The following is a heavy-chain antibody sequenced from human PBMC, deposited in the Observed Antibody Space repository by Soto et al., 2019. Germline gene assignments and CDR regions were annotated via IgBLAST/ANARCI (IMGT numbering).Heavy chain of an antibody. CDR3: ARGGSGTYLLDY. J-gene: IGHJ4*02. CDR1: GFTFSSHW. Sequence: VQLVESGGGLVQPGGSLRLSCAASGFTFSSHWLHWVRQAPGKGLVWVSRINSDGSTTNYADSVKGQFTISRDNAKNTVYLLVNSLRAEDTAVYYCARGGSGTYLLDYWGQGTLVTVSS. CDR2: INSDGSTT. D-gene: IGHD3-10*01. V-gene: IGHV3-74*01.